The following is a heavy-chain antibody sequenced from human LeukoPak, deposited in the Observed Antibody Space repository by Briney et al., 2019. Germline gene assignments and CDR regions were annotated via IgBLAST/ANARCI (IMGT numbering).Heavy chain of an antibody. CDR3: ASGPWVTPFDY. CDR2: VFYSEKT. Sequence: SETLSLTCTVSGASISSTIYYWGWIRQPPGKGLEWIGSVFYSEKTYYNPSLKSRVTISVDTSKNQFSLNLNSVPAADTAVYFCASGPWVTPFDYWGQGTLVPVSS. J-gene: IGHJ4*02. CDR1: GASISSTIYY. V-gene: IGHV4-39*07. D-gene: IGHD2-21*02.